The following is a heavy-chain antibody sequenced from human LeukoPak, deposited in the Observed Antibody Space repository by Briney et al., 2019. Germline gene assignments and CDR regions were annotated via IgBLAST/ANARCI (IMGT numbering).Heavy chain of an antibody. V-gene: IGHV4-39*07. CDR2: INHSGST. J-gene: IGHJ6*02. D-gene: IGHD3-3*02. Sequence: SETLPLTCTVSGGSISSSSYYWSWIRQPPGKGLEWIGEINHSGSTNYNPSLKSRVTISVDTSKNQFSLELSSVTAADTAVYYCARGIQAVYYYCGMDVWGQETTVPLFS. CDR1: GGSISSSSYY. CDR3: ARGIQAVYYYCGMDV.